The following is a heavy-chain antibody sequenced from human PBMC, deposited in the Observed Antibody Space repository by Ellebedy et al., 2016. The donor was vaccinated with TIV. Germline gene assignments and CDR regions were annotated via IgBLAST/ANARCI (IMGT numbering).Heavy chain of an antibody. V-gene: IGHV3-11*01. Sequence: GESLKISCAASGFTFSDYYMSWIRQAPGKGLEWVSYISSSGSIIYYADSVKGRFTISRDNAKNSLYLQMNSLRAEDTAVYYCARHLPYYYYSSGYFDYWGRGTLVTVSS. CDR3: ARHLPYYYYSSGYFDY. CDR1: GFTFSDYY. J-gene: IGHJ4*02. CDR2: ISSSGSII. D-gene: IGHD3-22*01.